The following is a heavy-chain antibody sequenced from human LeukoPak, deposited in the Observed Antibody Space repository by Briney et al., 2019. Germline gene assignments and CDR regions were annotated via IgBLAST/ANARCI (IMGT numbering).Heavy chain of an antibody. CDR2: ISSSSSTI. D-gene: IGHD4/OR15-4a*01. CDR3: AKARGATYGTYYFDY. Sequence: PGGSLRLSCAASGFTFSSYSMNWVRQAPGKGLEWVSYISSSSSTIYYADSVKGRFTISRDNAKNSLYLQMNSLRAEDTAVYYCAKARGATYGTYYFDYWGQGTLVTVSS. V-gene: IGHV3-48*04. CDR1: GFTFSSYS. J-gene: IGHJ4*02.